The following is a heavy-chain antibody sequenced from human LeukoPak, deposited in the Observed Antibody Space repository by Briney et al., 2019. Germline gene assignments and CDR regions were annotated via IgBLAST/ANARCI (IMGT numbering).Heavy chain of an antibody. Sequence: PGGSLRLSCAASGFTFSSYSMNWVRQAPGKGLEWVSYISSGSSTIYYADSVKGRFTISRDNAKNSLYLQMNSLRAEDTAVYYCARDGLGYCSSTSCYTETTFDYWGQGTLVTVSS. D-gene: IGHD2-2*02. CDR2: ISSGSSTI. V-gene: IGHV3-48*01. J-gene: IGHJ4*02. CDR1: GFTFSSYS. CDR3: ARDGLGYCSSTSCYTETTFDY.